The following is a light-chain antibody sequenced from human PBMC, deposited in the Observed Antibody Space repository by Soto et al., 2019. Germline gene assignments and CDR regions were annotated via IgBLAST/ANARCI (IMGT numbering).Light chain of an antibody. CDR2: GAS. Sequence: EIVMTQSPATLSVSPGERATLSCRASQSVSSNLAWYQQKPGQAPRLLIYGASTRATGIPARFSGSGSGTEFTLTISSQQSEDFAGYYWQQDNNLATTFGQGTKVGIK. V-gene: IGKV3-15*01. J-gene: IGKJ1*01. CDR3: QQDNNLATT. CDR1: QSVSSN.